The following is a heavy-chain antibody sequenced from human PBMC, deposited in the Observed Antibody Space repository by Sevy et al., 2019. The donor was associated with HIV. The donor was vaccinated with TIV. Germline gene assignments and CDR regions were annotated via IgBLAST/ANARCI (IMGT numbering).Heavy chain of an antibody. J-gene: IGHJ6*02. V-gene: IGHV1-69*13. CDR1: GGTFSSYA. D-gene: IGHD6-13*01. CDR3: AGPLVGIAAAGAIRESYYYYYGMDV. Sequence: ASVKVSCKASGGTFSSYAISWVRQAPGQGLEWMGGIIPIFGTANYAQKFQGRVTITADESTRTAYMELSSLRSEDTAVYYCAGPLVGIAAAGAIRESYYYYYGMDVWGQGTTVTVSS. CDR2: IIPIFGTA.